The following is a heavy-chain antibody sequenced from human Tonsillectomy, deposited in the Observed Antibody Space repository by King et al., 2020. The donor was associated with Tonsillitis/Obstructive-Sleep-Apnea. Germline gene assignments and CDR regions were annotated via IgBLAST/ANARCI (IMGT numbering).Heavy chain of an antibody. CDR2: ISSSSTYT. D-gene: IGHD3-10*01. V-gene: IGHV3-11*06. CDR1: GFTFSDYY. CDR3: AGSWFGELFDYGMDV. J-gene: IGHJ6*02. Sequence: VQLVESGGRLVRSGGSLRLSCAASGFTFSDYYMNWIRQAPGKGLEWVSYISSSSTYTNYADSVKGRFTISRDNAKKSVYLQMNSLRAEDTAVYYCAGSWFGELFDYGMDVWGQGTTVTVSS.